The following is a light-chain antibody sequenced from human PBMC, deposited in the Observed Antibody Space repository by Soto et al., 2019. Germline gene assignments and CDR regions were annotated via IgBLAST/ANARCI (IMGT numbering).Light chain of an antibody. CDR1: QSLLHSNGYNY. J-gene: IGKJ1*01. Sequence: DIVMTQSPLSLPVTPGEPASISCRSSQSLLHSNGYNYLHWYLQKPGQSPQLLIYLGSNRASGVPDRFSGSGSGTDFTLKISRVDAEDVGVYYCMQALQTPPWTFGQGTKVEIK. V-gene: IGKV2-28*01. CDR2: LGS. CDR3: MQALQTPPWT.